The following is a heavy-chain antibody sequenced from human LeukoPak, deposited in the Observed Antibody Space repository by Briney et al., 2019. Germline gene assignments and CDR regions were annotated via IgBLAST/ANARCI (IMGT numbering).Heavy chain of an antibody. Sequence: NPSGTLSLTCAVSGGSISSSNWWSWVREPPGKGLEWIGEIYHSGSTNYNPSLKSRVTISVDKSKNQFSLILSSVTAADTAVYYCARMSLRGGRFDYWGQGTLVTVSS. CDR3: ARMSLRGGRFDY. V-gene: IGHV4-4*02. J-gene: IGHJ4*02. CDR2: IYHSGST. D-gene: IGHD3-16*01. CDR1: GGSISSSNW.